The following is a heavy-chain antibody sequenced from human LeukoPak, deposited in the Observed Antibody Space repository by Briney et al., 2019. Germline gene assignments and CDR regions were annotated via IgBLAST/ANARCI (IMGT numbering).Heavy chain of an antibody. Sequence: SETLSLTCTVSGDSISGYYWNWIRQSPGKGLEWIAFIYNTGSVNYNPSLRSRVTISVDTSKNQFSLNLKSVTAADTAVYYCAGNRNALVDVNWLDPWGQGTLVTVSS. J-gene: IGHJ5*02. CDR1: GDSISGYY. D-gene: IGHD6-6*01. CDR3: AGNRNALVDVNWLDP. CDR2: IYNTGSV. V-gene: IGHV4-59*01.